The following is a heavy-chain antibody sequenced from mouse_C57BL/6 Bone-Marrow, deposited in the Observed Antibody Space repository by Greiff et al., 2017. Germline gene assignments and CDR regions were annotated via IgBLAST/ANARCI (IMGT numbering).Heavy chain of an antibody. V-gene: IGHV14-4*01. J-gene: IGHJ2*01. CDR1: GFNIKDDY. CDR2: IDPENGDT. CDR3: TTYRDYFDY. Sequence: DVQLQESGAELVRPGASVKLSCTASGFNIKDDYMHWVKQRPEQGLEWIGWIDPENGDTEYASKFQGKATITADTSSNTAYLQLSSLTYEDTAVYYCTTYRDYFDYWGQGTTLTVSS.